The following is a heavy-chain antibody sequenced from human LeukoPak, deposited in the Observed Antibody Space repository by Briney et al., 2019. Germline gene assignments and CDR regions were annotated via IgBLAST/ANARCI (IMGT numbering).Heavy chain of an antibody. CDR3: AREMIASGYFDY. V-gene: IGHV4-59*01. J-gene: IGHJ4*02. D-gene: IGHD3-22*01. Sequence: PSETLSLTCTVSGDSISSYYWSWIRQPPGKGLGWIGYIYYSGSTNYNPSLKSRVTISVDTSKKQFSLKLSSVTAADTAVYYCAREMIASGYFDYWGQGTLVTVSS. CDR2: IYYSGST. CDR1: GDSISSYY.